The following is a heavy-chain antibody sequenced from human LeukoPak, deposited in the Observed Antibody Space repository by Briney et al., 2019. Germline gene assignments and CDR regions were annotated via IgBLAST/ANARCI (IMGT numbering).Heavy chain of an antibody. J-gene: IGHJ4*02. D-gene: IGHD4-17*01. Sequence: HSETLSLTCTVSGGSLSSSSYYWGWIRQPPGKELEWIGSVSYSGSTYYNPSLKSRLTISVDASSNHFSLKLSSVTAADTAVYYCARHSSEYGDYVFDYWGQGTLVPVSS. CDR3: ARHSSEYGDYVFDY. V-gene: IGHV4-39*01. CDR1: GGSLSSSSYY. CDR2: VSYSGST.